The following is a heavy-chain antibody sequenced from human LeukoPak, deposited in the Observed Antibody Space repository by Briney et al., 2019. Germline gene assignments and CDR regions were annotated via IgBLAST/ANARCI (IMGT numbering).Heavy chain of an antibody. CDR3: ARWDSRDGDYENNYYYYYGMDV. CDR2: INSDGSST. J-gene: IGHJ6*02. CDR1: GFTFSSYW. V-gene: IGHV3-74*01. Sequence: GGSLRLSCAASGFTFSSYWMHWVRQAPGKGLVWVSRINSDGSSTSYADSVKGRFTISRDNAKNSLYLQMNSLRAEDTAVYYCARWDSRDGDYENNYYYYYGMDVWGQGTTVTVSS. D-gene: IGHD4-17*01.